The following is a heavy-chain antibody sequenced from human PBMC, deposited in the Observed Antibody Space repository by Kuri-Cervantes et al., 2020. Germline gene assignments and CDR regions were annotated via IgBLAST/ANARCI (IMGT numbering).Heavy chain of an antibody. V-gene: IGHV4-38-2*01. D-gene: IGHD1-26*01. CDR2: IYHSGST. CDR3: ARGALGGSYFDY. CDR1: GYSISSGYY. Sequence: SETLSLTCAVSGYSISSGYYWGWIRQPPGKGLEWIGSIYHSGSTYYNPSLKSRVTISVDTSKNQFSLKLSSVTAADTAVYYCARGALGGSYFDYWGQGTLVTVSS. J-gene: IGHJ4*02.